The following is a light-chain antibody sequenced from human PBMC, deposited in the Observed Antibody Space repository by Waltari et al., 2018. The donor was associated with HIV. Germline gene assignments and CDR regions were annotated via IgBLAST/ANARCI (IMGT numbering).Light chain of an antibody. Sequence: EIVMTQSPVSRSVSPGDRATFSCRASQTVSTNLAWYQQQPGQPPRLLIYGASVRATGIPARFSGSGSATDFTLTISSLHSEDVAVYYCQQYNSWPYTFGQGTKLEI. V-gene: IGKV3-15*01. J-gene: IGKJ2*01. CDR1: QTVSTN. CDR2: GAS. CDR3: QQYNSWPYT.